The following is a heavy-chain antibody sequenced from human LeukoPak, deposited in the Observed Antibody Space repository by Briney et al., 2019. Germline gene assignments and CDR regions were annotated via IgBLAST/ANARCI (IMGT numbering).Heavy chain of an antibody. CDR2: INPTGSST. CDR3: AREESGGYFDY. CDR1: GYTFTNYY. Sequence: ASVKVSCKASGYTFTNYYMHWVRQAPGQGLEGMGLINPTGSSTNYAQKFRGRVTMTRDTSTTTVYMELSRLRSEDTAVYYCAREESGGYFDYWGQRTLVTVSS. V-gene: IGHV1-46*01. J-gene: IGHJ4*02. D-gene: IGHD2-8*02.